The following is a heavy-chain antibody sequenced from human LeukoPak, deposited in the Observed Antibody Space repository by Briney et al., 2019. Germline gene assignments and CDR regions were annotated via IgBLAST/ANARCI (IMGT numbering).Heavy chain of an antibody. CDR2: IKQDGSEK. CDR3: ARDNAGGYYAFWSGYYSRPYYYGMDV. Sequence: GGSLRVSCAASGFTFSSYWMSWVRQAPGNGLEWVANIKQDGSEKYYVDSVKGRFTISRDNAKNILYLQMNSMRAEDTDVYYCARDNAGGYYAFWSGYYSRPYYYGMDVWGQGTTVTVSS. J-gene: IGHJ6*02. D-gene: IGHD3-3*01. CDR1: GFTFSSYW. V-gene: IGHV3-7*01.